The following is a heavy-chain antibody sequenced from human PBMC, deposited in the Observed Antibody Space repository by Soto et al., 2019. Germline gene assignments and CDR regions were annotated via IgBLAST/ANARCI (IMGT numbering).Heavy chain of an antibody. V-gene: IGHV3-23*01. CDR2: VGIGGST. Sequence: DVQVLESGGGLVQPEGSLRLSCAASGFTFSSYAMGWVRQGPGKGLEWVAAVGIGGSTHYADSVRGRFTISRDNSKNTRSQHMTSGRPEHPAVYLCAKRRGAGGHFDYWGQGAVVTVSS. D-gene: IGHD2-15*01. J-gene: IGHJ4*02. CDR1: GFTFSSYA. CDR3: AKRRGAGGHFDY.